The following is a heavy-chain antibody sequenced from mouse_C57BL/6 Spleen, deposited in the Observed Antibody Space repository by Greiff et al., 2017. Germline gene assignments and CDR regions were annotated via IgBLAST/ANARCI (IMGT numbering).Heavy chain of an antibody. CDR2: IYPGSGNT. CDR3: ARSEGYY. CDR1: GYTFTDYY. J-gene: IGHJ4*01. V-gene: IGHV1-76*01. Sequence: QVQLQQSGAELVRPGASVKLSCKASGYTFTDYYINWVKQRPGQGLEWIARIYPGSGNTYYNEKFKGKATLTAEKSSSTAYMQLSSLTPEDSAVYFCARSEGYYWGQGTSVTVSS.